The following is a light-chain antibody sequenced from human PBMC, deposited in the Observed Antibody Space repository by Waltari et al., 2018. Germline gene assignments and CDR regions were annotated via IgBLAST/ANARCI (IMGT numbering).Light chain of an antibody. CDR3: QSYDTTLSAVV. CDR1: KSNIGADFG. CDR2: SFS. J-gene: IGLJ2*01. Sequence: QSVLTQPPSVSGAPGQRVTISCSWTKSNIGADFGFHWSQQVPGTAPKLLLHSFSNRPSGVSDRFSGFKSGASASLVITGLQAEDEAMYYCQSYDTTLSAVVFGGGTRLTV. V-gene: IGLV1-40*01.